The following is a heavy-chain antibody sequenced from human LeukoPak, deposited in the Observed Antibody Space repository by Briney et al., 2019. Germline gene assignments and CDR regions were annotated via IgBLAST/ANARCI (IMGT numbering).Heavy chain of an antibody. CDR1: GYTFTSFG. CDR3: ARRDCSSSSCHYYCYYMDV. J-gene: IGHJ6*02. D-gene: IGHD2-2*01. V-gene: IGHV1-18*01. CDR2: ITTYNGNT. Sequence: ASVKVTCNASGYTFTSFGISWVRQAPGQGLEWMGWITTYNGNTNYAQKVQGRVTMTTDTSTSTAYMELRSLTSDDTAVYYCARRDCSSSSCHYYCYYMDVWGQGTTVTVSS.